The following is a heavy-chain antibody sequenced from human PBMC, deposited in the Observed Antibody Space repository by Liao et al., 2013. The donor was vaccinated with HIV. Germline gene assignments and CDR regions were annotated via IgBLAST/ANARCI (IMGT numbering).Heavy chain of an antibody. CDR1: GGSISSQY. CDR2: VLYKGGT. CDR3: AGGADLDN. V-gene: IGHV4-59*11. J-gene: IGHJ4*02. Sequence: QVHLQESGPGLVRPSETLSLTCTVTGGSISSQYWSWIRQPPGKGLEWIGYVLYKGGTNYNPSLKSRVSMSIDTSKNHFSLSLNLMTAADTAVYYCAGGADLDNWGQGALVTVSS.